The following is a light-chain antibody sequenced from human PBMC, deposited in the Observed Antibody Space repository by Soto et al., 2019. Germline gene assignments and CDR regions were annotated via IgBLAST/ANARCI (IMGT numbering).Light chain of an antibody. CDR1: SSNIGAGYD. Sequence: QSVLTQPASVSGAPGQRVTISCTGSSSNIGAGYDVHWYQQLPGTAPKLLIYGNSNRPSGVPDRFSGSKSGTSASLAITGLQAEDEADYYCQSYDSSLSGSVFGGGTQLIVL. V-gene: IGLV1-40*01. CDR2: GNS. CDR3: QSYDSSLSGSV. J-gene: IGLJ2*01.